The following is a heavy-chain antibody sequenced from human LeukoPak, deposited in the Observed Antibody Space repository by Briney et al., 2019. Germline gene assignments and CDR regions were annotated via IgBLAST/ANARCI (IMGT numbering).Heavy chain of an antibody. J-gene: IGHJ4*02. CDR2: IKQDGSEK. V-gene: IGHV3-7*01. CDR1: GFTFSSYW. CDR3: AKAGGDYYDSNYFDY. D-gene: IGHD3-22*01. Sequence: GGSLRLSCAASGFTFSSYWMSWVRQAPGKGLEWVANIKQDGSEKYYVDSVKGRFTISRDNAKNSLYLQMNSLRVEDTAVYYCAKAGGDYYDSNYFDYWGQGTLVTVSS.